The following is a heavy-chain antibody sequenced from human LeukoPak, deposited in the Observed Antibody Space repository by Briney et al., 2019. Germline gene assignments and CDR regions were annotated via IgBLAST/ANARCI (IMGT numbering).Heavy chain of an antibody. D-gene: IGHD6-19*01. CDR3: ARDESSGWYYFDY. CDR2: ISSSSSYI. J-gene: IGHJ4*02. CDR1: RFTFSSYR. Sequence: GGSLRLSCAASRFTFSSYRMNWLRQAPGKGLEWVSSISSSSSYIYYADSVKGRFTISRDNAKNSLYLQMNSLRAEDTAVYYCARDESSGWYYFDYWGQGTLVTVSS. V-gene: IGHV3-21*01.